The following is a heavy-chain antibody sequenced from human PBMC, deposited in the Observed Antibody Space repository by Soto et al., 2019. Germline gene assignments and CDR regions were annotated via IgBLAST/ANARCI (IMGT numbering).Heavy chain of an antibody. J-gene: IGHJ3*01. CDR2: IYHAGSP. D-gene: IGHD3-10*01. V-gene: IGHV4-4*02. Sequence: PSETLSLTFAVSGGSIRSSSWWTWLRQSPEKGLEWIGEIYHAGSPSYNPSFQSRVTISADFSKNFFSLRLTSVTAADTAIYYCARASSFRGDFDFWGHGTAVTVSS. CDR1: GGSIRSSSW. CDR3: ARASSFRGDFDF.